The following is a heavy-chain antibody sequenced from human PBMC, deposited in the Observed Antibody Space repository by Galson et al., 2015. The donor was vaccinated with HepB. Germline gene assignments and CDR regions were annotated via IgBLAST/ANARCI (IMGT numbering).Heavy chain of an antibody. CDR2: IKEDGSEK. J-gene: IGHJ3*02. CDR1: GFMFSTDW. CDR3: VRDQSPTYNDASGRHWYDAFDM. Sequence: SLRLSCAASGFMFSTDWMTWVRQAPGKGLEWVANIKEDGSEKNYADSVKGRFTISRDNTKNSLYLQMNSLRGEDTAVYYCVRDQSPTYNDASGRHWYDAFDMWGQGIMVTVSS. V-gene: IGHV3-7*03. D-gene: IGHD3-10*01.